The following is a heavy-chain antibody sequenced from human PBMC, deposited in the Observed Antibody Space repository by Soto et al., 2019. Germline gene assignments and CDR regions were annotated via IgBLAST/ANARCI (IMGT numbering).Heavy chain of an antibody. CDR3: ARDRGGSGYYDST. CDR1: RSSISSGNYY. V-gene: IGHV4-31*03. D-gene: IGHD3-22*01. CDR2: IYSSGTT. J-gene: IGHJ4*02. Sequence: QVQLQESGPGWVKPSQTLSLTCTVSRSSISSGNYYWSWIRQHPGKGLEWIGYIYSSGTTYYNPSLKSRVTSSLDMSKNQFSLKLSSVTAADTAVYYCARDRGGSGYYDSTWGQGTLVTVSS.